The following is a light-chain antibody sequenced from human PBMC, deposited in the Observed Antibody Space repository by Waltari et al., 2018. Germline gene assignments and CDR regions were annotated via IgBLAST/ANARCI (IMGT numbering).Light chain of an antibody. CDR2: LAS. J-gene: IGKJ1*01. CDR3: MQALQTQM. V-gene: IGKV2-28*01. Sequence: DFVLTQSPLSLPVTPGEPASISCRSSQSLLNSNGYTYLDWYLQKPGQSPQLLIYLASNRASGVPDRFSGSGSGTDFTLKINRVEAEDVGVYYCMQALQTQMFGQGTKVEIK. CDR1: QSLLNSNGYTY.